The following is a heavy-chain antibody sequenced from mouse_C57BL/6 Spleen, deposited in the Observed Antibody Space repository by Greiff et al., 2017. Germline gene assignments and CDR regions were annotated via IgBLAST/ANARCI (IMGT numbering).Heavy chain of an antibody. CDR2: INYDGSST. CDR3: ARAGYYGSWYFDV. CDR1: GFTFSDYY. J-gene: IGHJ1*03. Sequence: EVKVVESEGGLVQPGSSMKLSCTASGFTFSDYYMAWVRQVPEKGLEWVANINYDGSSTYYLDSLKSRFIISRDNAKNILYLQMSSLKSEDTATYYCARAGYYGSWYFDVWGTGTTVTVSS. D-gene: IGHD1-1*01. V-gene: IGHV5-16*01.